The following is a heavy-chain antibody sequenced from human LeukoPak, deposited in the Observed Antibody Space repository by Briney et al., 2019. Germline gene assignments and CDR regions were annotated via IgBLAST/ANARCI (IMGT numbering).Heavy chain of an antibody. J-gene: IGHJ5*02. D-gene: IGHD4-17*01. Sequence: ASVKVSCKASGGTFSSYTISWVRQAPGQGLEWMGGIIPIFGTANYAQKFQGRVTITADESTSTAYMELSSLRSEDTAVYYCASGYGDEAANWFDPWGQGTLVTVSS. V-gene: IGHV1-69*13. CDR1: GGTFSSYT. CDR2: IIPIFGTA. CDR3: ASGYGDEAANWFDP.